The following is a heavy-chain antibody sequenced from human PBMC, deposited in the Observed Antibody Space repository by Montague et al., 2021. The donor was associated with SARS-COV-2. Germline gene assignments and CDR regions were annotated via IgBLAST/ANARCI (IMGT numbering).Heavy chain of an antibody. D-gene: IGHD3-10*01. CDR1: GTSFSGYY. J-gene: IGHJ6*03. CDR3: ARLRGGMVPSPILGVGPYYSYYYMDV. CDR2: INHGGST. Sequence: SETLSLTSAVHGTSFSGYYWNWIRQPPGKGLEWIGEINHGGSTKYSPSLKSRLTISADTSKNQFSLKLTSVAAADTAVYYCARLRGGMVPSPILGVGPYYSYYYMDVWGRGTTVTVSS. V-gene: IGHV4-34*01.